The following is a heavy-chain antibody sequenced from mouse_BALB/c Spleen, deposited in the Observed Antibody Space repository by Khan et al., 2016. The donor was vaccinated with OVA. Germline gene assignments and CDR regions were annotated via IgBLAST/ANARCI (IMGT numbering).Heavy chain of an antibody. Sequence: QVQLKQSGPGLVAPSQSLSITCTVSGFSLSRYSVHWVRQPPGKGLEWLGIMWIGGSTDYNSALKSRLSISKDNSKSQVFLKMNSLQTDDTAMYYCARNRDGGSYGYFDVWGAGTTVTVSS. D-gene: IGHD3-3*01. CDR1: GFSLSRYS. CDR2: MWIGGST. J-gene: IGHJ1*01. CDR3: ARNRDGGSYGYFDV. V-gene: IGHV2-6-4*01.